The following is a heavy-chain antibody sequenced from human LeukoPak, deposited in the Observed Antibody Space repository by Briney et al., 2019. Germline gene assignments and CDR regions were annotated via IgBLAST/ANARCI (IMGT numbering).Heavy chain of an antibody. D-gene: IGHD3-3*01. Sequence: HSGGSLRLSCAASGFTFSTYAMSRVRQAPGKWLERVSAISGSGGYTYYADSVKGRFTISRDSSKNTLYLQMNSLRAEDTAVYYCAGRITIFGVVTINWGQGTLVTVSS. CDR3: AGRITIFGVVTIN. V-gene: IGHV3-23*01. J-gene: IGHJ4*02. CDR1: GFTFSTYA. CDR2: ISGSGGYT.